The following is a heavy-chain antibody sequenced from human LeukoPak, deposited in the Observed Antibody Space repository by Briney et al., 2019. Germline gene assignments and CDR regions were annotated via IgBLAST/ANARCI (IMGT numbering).Heavy chain of an antibody. CDR3: VRGWMEYYYYGMDV. CDR2: MNPNSGNT. V-gene: IGHV1-8*01. J-gene: IGHJ6*02. Sequence: ASVKVSCKASGYTFTSYDINWVRQATGQGLEWMGWMNPNSGNTGYAQKFQGRVTMTRNTSISTAYMELRSLRSEDTGVYYCVRGWMEYYYYGMDVWGQGNTVTVSS. D-gene: IGHD5-12*01. CDR1: GYTFTSYD.